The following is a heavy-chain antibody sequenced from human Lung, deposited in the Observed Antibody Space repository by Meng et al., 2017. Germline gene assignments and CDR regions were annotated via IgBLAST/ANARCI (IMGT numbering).Heavy chain of an antibody. CDR2: IYYTGNT. Sequence: QVHLQGVGPGLLKPSHTLSLTCTVSGGSISGGDYYWTWIRQPPGKGLEWIGYIYYTGNTYYNPSLKSRVTISVDTSKNQFSLRLSSVTAADTAVYYCARGGAGIGDAGDHFDYWGQGTLVTVSS. V-gene: IGHV4-30-4*08. CDR1: GGSISGGDYY. D-gene: IGHD4-17*01. J-gene: IGHJ4*02. CDR3: ARGGAGIGDAGDHFDY.